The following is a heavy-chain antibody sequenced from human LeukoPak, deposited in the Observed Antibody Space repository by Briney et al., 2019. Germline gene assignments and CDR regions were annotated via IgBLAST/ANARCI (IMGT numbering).Heavy chain of an antibody. Sequence: GGSLRLSCAASGFTFSSYGMSWVRQAPGRGLEWVSAISGSGGSTYYADSVKGRFTISRDNSKNTLYLQMNSLRAEDTAVYYCAKTIRGFTYGEFDYWGQGTLVTVSS. CDR3: AKTIRGFTYGEFDY. CDR1: GFTFSSYG. D-gene: IGHD5-18*01. CDR2: ISGSGGST. V-gene: IGHV3-23*01. J-gene: IGHJ4*02.